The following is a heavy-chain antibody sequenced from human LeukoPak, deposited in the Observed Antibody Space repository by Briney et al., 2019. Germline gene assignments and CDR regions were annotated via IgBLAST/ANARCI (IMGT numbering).Heavy chain of an antibody. V-gene: IGHV3-30*01. Sequence: GRSLRLSCAASGFAFSSYAMHWVRQAPGKGLEWVAVISYDGSNKYYADSVKGRFTISRDNSKNTLYLQMNSLRAEDTAVYYCARDSYGPGTQGGFDYWGQGTLVTVSS. D-gene: IGHD3-10*01. CDR1: GFAFSSYA. J-gene: IGHJ4*02. CDR3: ARDSYGPGTQGGFDY. CDR2: ISYDGSNK.